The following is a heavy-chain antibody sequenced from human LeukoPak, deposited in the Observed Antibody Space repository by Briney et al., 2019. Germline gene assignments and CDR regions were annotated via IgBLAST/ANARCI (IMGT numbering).Heavy chain of an antibody. V-gene: IGHV3-30*04. CDR1: GFTFSSYA. Sequence: PGGSLRLSCAASGFTFSSYAMHWVRQAPGKGLEWVAVISYDGSNKYYADSVKGRFTISKDNSKNTLYLQMNSLRAEDTAVYYCARDPAFNGGFDYWGQGTLVTVSS. J-gene: IGHJ4*02. CDR2: ISYDGSNK. CDR3: ARDPAFNGGFDY. D-gene: IGHD2/OR15-2a*01.